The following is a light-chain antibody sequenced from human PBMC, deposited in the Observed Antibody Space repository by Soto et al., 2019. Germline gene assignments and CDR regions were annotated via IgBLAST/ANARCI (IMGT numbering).Light chain of an antibody. Sequence: DVQMTQSPSTLSTSVGDRVHITCRASQSISSWLAWYPQTPGKALKLLIYKASSLESGVPSRFSGSGSGTEFTLTICSLQPDDFSTDYCQQLWTFGQGTKV. J-gene: IGKJ1*01. V-gene: IGKV1-5*03. CDR2: KAS. CDR1: QSISSW. CDR3: QQLWT.